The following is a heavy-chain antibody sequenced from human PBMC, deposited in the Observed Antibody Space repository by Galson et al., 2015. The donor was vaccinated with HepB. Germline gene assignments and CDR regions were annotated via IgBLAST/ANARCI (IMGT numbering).Heavy chain of an antibody. J-gene: IGHJ4*02. V-gene: IGHV3-30*18. D-gene: IGHD3-10*01. CDR1: GFTFSSYG. CDR2: ISYDGSNK. Sequence: SLRLSCAASGFTFSSYGMHWVRQAPGKGLEWVAVISYDGSNKYYADSVKGRFTISRDNSKNTLYLQMNSLRAEDTAVYYCAKEWVYGSGKYYFDYWGQGTLVTVSS. CDR3: AKEWVYGSGKYYFDY.